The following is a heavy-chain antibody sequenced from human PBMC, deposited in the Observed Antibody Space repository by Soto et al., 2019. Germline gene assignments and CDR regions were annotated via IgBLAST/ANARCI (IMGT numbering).Heavy chain of an antibody. J-gene: IGHJ5*02. CDR3: ARGRGYSYGLDP. V-gene: IGHV4-30-4*01. D-gene: IGHD5-18*01. CDR2: ISYSGTT. Sequence: QVQLQESGPGLVKPSQTLSLTCTVSGDSISSINNYWSWLRQPPGEGLEWIGFISYSGTTSYSPSLKSRVAISLDTSKNQFSLSLNFVTAADTAVYYCARGRGYSYGLDPWGEGSLGTVSS. CDR1: GDSISSINNY.